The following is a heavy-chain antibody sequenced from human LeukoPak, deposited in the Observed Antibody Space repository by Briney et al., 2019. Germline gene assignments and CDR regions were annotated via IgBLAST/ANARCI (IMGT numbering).Heavy chain of an antibody. CDR3: AKDSSSYDWGYMDV. CDR1: GFTFSTYA. V-gene: IGHV3-23*01. Sequence: GGSLRLSCAASGFTFSTYAMSWVRQAPGKGLEWVSLIGGSDGRTRYADSVKGRFTISRDNSKNTLYLEMNSLRAEDAAVYYCAKDSSSYDWGYMDVWGKGTTVTISS. CDR2: IGGSDGRT. J-gene: IGHJ6*03. D-gene: IGHD3-22*01.